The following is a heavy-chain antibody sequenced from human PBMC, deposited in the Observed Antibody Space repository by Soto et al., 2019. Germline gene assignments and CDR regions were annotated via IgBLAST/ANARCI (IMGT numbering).Heavy chain of an antibody. V-gene: IGHV4-59*01. J-gene: IGHJ4*02. CDR3: ARELFGGYCLDY. Sequence: SETLSLTCTVSGGSINNNFWGWIRQPPGKGLEWIGYVYYDGHTDYNPSLESRVTIAVDTSKNQFSLRLTSVTAADTAVYYCARELFGGYCLDYWGQGALVTVSS. D-gene: IGHD5-12*01. CDR2: VYYDGHT. CDR1: GGSINNNF.